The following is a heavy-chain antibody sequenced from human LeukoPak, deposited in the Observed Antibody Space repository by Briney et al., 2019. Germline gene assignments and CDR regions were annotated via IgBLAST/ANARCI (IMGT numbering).Heavy chain of an antibody. V-gene: IGHV3-23*01. D-gene: IGHD1-26*01. CDR1: GFTFSSYG. Sequence: GGSLRLSCAASGFTFSSYGMSWVRQAPGKGLEWVSAISGSGGSTYYADSVKGRFTISRDNSMNTLYLQMNSLRAEDTAVYSCAKDRLGALLYFDSWGQGTLVTVSS. CDR3: AKDRLGALLYFDS. J-gene: IGHJ4*02. CDR2: ISGSGGST.